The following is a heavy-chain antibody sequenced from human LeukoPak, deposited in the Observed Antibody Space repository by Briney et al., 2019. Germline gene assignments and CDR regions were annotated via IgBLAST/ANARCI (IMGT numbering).Heavy chain of an antibody. J-gene: IGHJ4*02. CDR1: GFTFRSYA. Sequence: GGSLRLSCAASGFTFRSYAMSWVRQAPGRGLEWVLAISGSGTSTYYAYSVKGLFTISRDNSKNTLYLQMNSLRAEDTAVYYCEGTYYYDSGDDYWGQGTLVTVSS. CDR3: EGTYYYDSGDDY. D-gene: IGHD3-22*01. V-gene: IGHV3-23*01. CDR2: ISGSGTST.